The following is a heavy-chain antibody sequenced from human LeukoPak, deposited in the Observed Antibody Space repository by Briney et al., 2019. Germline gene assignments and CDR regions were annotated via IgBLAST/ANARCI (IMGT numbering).Heavy chain of an antibody. D-gene: IGHD3-10*02. CDR1: GFTFSSYE. Sequence: GGSLRLSCAASGFTFSSYEMNWVRQAPGKGLEWVSYIRSTGSIMYSADSVKGRFTISRDNAKNSLYLQMNSLRAEDTAVYYCAELGITMIGGVWGKGTTVTISS. CDR2: IRSTGSIM. CDR3: AELGITMIGGV. V-gene: IGHV3-48*03. J-gene: IGHJ6*04.